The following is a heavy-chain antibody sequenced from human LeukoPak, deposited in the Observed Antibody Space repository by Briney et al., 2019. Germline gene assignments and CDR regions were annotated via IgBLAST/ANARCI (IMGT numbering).Heavy chain of an antibody. D-gene: IGHD3-10*02. CDR2: ISSSSSHI. CDR1: GFTFSSYS. J-gene: IGHJ6*04. Sequence: GSLRLSCAASGFTFSSYSMNWVCQAPGKGLEWVSSISSSSSHIYYADSVKGRFTISRDNAKNSLYLQMNSLRAEDTAVYYCAELGITMIGGVWGKGTRVTISS. CDR3: AELGITMIGGV. V-gene: IGHV3-21*01.